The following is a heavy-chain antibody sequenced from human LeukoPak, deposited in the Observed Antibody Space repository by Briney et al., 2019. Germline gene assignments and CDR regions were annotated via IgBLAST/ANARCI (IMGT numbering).Heavy chain of an antibody. D-gene: IGHD2-15*01. CDR3: ARVAGGGGWFDP. V-gene: IGHV4-34*01. Sequence: KPSETLSLTCAVYGGSFSGYYWSWIRQPPGKGLEWIGEINHSGSTNYNPSLKSRVTISVDTSENQFSLKLSSVTAADTAVYYCARVAGGGGWFDPWGQGTLVTVSS. CDR2: INHSGST. CDR1: GGSFSGYY. J-gene: IGHJ5*02.